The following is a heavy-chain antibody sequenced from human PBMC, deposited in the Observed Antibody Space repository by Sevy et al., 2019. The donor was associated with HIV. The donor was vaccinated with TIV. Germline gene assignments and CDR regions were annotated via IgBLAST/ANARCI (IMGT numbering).Heavy chain of an antibody. Sequence: SETLSLTCTVSGGSMSSDNYYWSWIRQPAGKGLEWIGRVYTSESTNYNPSLKSRVTISIDTSKTQFSLNLTSVTAADTAVYYCARVGGHSYGYSAFDIWGQGTMVTVSS. V-gene: IGHV4-61*02. CDR1: GGSMSSDNYY. J-gene: IGHJ3*02. D-gene: IGHD5-18*01. CDR3: ARVGGHSYGYSAFDI. CDR2: VYTSEST.